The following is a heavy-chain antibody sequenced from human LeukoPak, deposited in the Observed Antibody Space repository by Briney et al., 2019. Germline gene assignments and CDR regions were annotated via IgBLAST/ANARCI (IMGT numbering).Heavy chain of an antibody. V-gene: IGHV1-46*01. D-gene: IGHD6-13*01. CDR3: AREKQQLAFNWFDP. Sequence: ASVKVSCKASGYTFTSYYMHWVRQAPGQGLEWMGIINPSGGSTSYAQKLQGRVTMTTDTSTSTAYMELRSLRSDDTAVYYCAREKQQLAFNWFDPWGQGTLVTVSS. CDR2: INPSGGST. CDR1: GYTFTSYY. J-gene: IGHJ5*02.